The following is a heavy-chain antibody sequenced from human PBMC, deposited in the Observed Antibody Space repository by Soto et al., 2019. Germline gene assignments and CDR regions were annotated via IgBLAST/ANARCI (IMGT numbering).Heavy chain of an antibody. J-gene: IGHJ5*02. CDR2: IYPGDSDT. D-gene: IGHD3-16*02. Sequence: PGESLKLSCTGSGYSFTSYWIGWVRQMPGKGLEWMGIIYPGDSDTRYSPSFQGQVTISADKSISTAYLQWSSLKASDTAMYYCARQITFGGVIVNNWFDPWGQGTLVTVSS. CDR3: ARQITFGGVIVNNWFDP. V-gene: IGHV5-51*01. CDR1: GYSFTSYW.